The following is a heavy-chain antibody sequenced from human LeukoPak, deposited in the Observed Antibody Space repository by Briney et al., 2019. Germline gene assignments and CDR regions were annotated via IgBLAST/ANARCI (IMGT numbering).Heavy chain of an antibody. CDR2: ISGSGGST. Sequence: GGSLRLSCAASGFTFSSYAMSWVRQAPGKGLEWVSVISGSGGSTYCADSVKGRFTISRDNSKNTLYLQMNSLRAEDTAVYYCAKDEYCGGDCYIQHWGQGTLVTVSS. D-gene: IGHD2-21*02. V-gene: IGHV3-23*01. CDR1: GFTFSSYA. J-gene: IGHJ1*01. CDR3: AKDEYCGGDCYIQH.